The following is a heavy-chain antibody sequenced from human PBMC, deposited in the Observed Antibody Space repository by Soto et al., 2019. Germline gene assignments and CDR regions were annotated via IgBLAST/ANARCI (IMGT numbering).Heavy chain of an antibody. CDR2: IYYSGST. V-gene: IGHV4-39*01. Sequence: SETLSLTCTVSGGSISSSSYYWGWIRQPPGKGLEWIGSIYYSGSTYYNPSLKSRVTISVDTSKNQFSLKLSSVTAADTAVYYCARPVLRYFDWLPATRTLVAFDIWGQGTMVTVS. J-gene: IGHJ3*02. D-gene: IGHD3-9*01. CDR1: GGSISSSSYY. CDR3: ARPVLRYFDWLPATRTLVAFDI.